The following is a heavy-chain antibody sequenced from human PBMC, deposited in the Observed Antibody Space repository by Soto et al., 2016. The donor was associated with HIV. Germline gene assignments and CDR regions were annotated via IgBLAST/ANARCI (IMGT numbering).Heavy chain of an antibody. CDR1: GYNFIDHY. CDR3: ARDRPFGSGRDWFDP. V-gene: IGHV1-2*02. Sequence: QVQLVQSESEARRPGASVRVSCKASGYNFIDHYINWVRQAPGQGVEWVGWIKPSTGGTSYSQKFQGRVTLTADTSNGIAYMDISGLRFDDTAVYYCARDRPFGSGRDWFDPWGQGTLITVSS. J-gene: IGHJ5*02. D-gene: IGHD3-10*01. CDR2: IKPSTGGT.